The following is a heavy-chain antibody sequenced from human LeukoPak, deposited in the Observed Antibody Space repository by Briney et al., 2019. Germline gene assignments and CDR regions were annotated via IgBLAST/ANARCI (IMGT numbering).Heavy chain of an antibody. CDR1: GGSISSSSYY. CDR3: AKYDYSASDAFDI. CDR2: IYDSGSP. J-gene: IGHJ3*02. Sequence: PETLSLTGTVSGGSISSSSYYWGWIRQPPGKGLEWIGTIYDSGSPYYNPSLKSRVTISGDTSKDQFSLKLSSVTAADTAVYYRAKYDYSASDAFDIWGQGTMVTVSS. V-gene: IGHV4-39*01. D-gene: IGHD3-16*01.